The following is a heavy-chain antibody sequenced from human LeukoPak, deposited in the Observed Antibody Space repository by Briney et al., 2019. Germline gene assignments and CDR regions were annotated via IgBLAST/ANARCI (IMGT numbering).Heavy chain of an antibody. CDR2: ISSSSSYI. D-gene: IGHD3-16*01. Sequence: PGGSLRLSCAASGFTFSSYSMNWVRQAPGKGLEWVSSISSSSSYIYYADSVKGRFTISRDNAKNSLYPQMNSLRAEDTAVYYCARDGMITFGGGSYGMDVWGQGTTVTVSS. J-gene: IGHJ6*02. CDR3: ARDGMITFGGGSYGMDV. V-gene: IGHV3-21*01. CDR1: GFTFSSYS.